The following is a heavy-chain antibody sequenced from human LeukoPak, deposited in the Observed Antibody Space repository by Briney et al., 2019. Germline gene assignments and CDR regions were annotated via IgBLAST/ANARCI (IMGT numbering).Heavy chain of an antibody. V-gene: IGHV3-66*01. CDR3: GKGPGYSVYDNLPHH. CDR1: GFTVSSNY. Sequence: PGGSLRLSCAASGFTVSSNYMSWVRQAPGKGLEWVSVIYSGGSTYYADSVKGRFTISRDNSKNTLYLQMNSLRAEDTAVYYCGKGPGYSVYDNLPHHWGQGTLVTVSS. D-gene: IGHD5/OR15-5a*01. CDR2: IYSGGST. J-gene: IGHJ5*02.